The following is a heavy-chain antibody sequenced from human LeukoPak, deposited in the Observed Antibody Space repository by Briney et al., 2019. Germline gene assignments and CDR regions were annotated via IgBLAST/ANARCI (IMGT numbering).Heavy chain of an antibody. CDR3: ARSAFLVTAPGLYYFDY. Sequence: GSLRLSCAASGFTFSSYAMSWIRQPAGKGLEWIGHIYNSGSTNYNPSLKGRVTMSVATSKNQFSLHLSSVTAADTAVYYCARSAFLVTAPGLYYFDYWGQGTLVAVSS. V-gene: IGHV4-4*07. CDR1: GFTFSSYA. J-gene: IGHJ4*02. CDR2: IYNSGST. D-gene: IGHD6-13*01.